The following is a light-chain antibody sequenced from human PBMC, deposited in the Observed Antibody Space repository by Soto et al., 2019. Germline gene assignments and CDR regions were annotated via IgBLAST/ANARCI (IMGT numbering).Light chain of an antibody. CDR1: SSDIGRYNY. CDR2: GVN. Sequence: QSALTQPASVSGSPGQSITISCTGTSSDIGRYNYVSWYQQHPGKAPRLVISGVNKRPSGISNRFSGSKSGNTASLTISGLQAEDEADYYCTSYTSSSTYVFGTGTKLTVL. V-gene: IGLV2-14*01. J-gene: IGLJ1*01. CDR3: TSYTSSSTYV.